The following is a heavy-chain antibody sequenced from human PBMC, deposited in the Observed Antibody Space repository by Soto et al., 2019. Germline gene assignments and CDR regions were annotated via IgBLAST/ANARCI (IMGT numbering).Heavy chain of an antibody. CDR1: GGTFSSYA. Sequence: ASVKVSFKASGGTFSSYAISWVRQAPGQGLEWMGGIIPIFGTANYAQKFQGRVTITADESTSTAYMELSSLRSEDTAVYYCARAYSSSSWGPFDYWGQGTLVTVSS. CDR2: IIPIFGTA. CDR3: ARAYSSSSWGPFDY. D-gene: IGHD6-6*01. V-gene: IGHV1-69*01. J-gene: IGHJ4*02.